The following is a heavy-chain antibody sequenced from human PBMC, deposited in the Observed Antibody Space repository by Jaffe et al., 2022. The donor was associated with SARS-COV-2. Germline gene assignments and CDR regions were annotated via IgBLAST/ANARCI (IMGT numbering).Heavy chain of an antibody. J-gene: IGHJ4*02. CDR3: ARAEN. CDR2: IKQDGSEK. CDR1: GFTFSSHW. V-gene: IGHV3-7*01. Sequence: EVQLVESGGGLVQPGGSLRLSCAASGFTFSSHWMSWVRQAPGKGLEWVANIKQDGSEKYYEDSVKGRFTISRDNAKNSLYLQMNSLRAEDTAVYYCARAENWGQGTLVTVSS.